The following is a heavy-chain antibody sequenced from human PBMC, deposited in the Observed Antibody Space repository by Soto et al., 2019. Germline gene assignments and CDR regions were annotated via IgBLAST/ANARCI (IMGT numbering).Heavy chain of an antibody. CDR1: GFTFSSYA. Sequence: GGSLRLSCAASGFTFSSYAMSWFRQAPGKGLEWVSAISGSGGSTYYADSVKGRFTISRDNSKNTLYLQMNSLRAEDTAVYYCAKGDYDYVWGTLPYFDYWGQGTLVTVSS. CDR3: AKGDYDYVWGTLPYFDY. D-gene: IGHD3-16*01. V-gene: IGHV3-23*01. CDR2: ISGSGGST. J-gene: IGHJ4*02.